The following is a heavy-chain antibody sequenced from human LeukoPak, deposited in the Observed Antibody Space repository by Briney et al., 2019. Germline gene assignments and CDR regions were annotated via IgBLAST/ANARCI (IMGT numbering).Heavy chain of an antibody. CDR3: ARVEEGYGSGRRENYYYYYMDV. CDR1: GGSISSGSYY. V-gene: IGHV4-61*10. J-gene: IGHJ6*03. Sequence: SETLSLTCTVSGGSISSGSYYWSWIRQPAGKGLQWIGYIHYTGSTNYNPSLKSRVTISVDTSKNQFSLKLRSVTAADTAVYYCARVEEGYGSGRRENYYYYYMDVWGKGTTVTISS. D-gene: IGHD3-10*01. CDR2: IHYTGST.